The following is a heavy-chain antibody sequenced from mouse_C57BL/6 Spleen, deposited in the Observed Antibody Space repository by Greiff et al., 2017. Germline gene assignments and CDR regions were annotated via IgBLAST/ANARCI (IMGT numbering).Heavy chain of an antibody. CDR3: ARYDGYSFDY. CDR1: GFTFTDYY. D-gene: IGHD2-3*01. J-gene: IGHJ2*01. Sequence: EVKLEESGGGLVQPGGSLSLSCAASGFTFTDYYMSWVRQPPGKALEWLGFIRNKANGYTTEYSASVKGRFTISRDNSQSILYLQMNALRAEDSATYYCARYDGYSFDYWGQGTTLTVSS. CDR2: IRNKANGYTT. V-gene: IGHV7-3*01.